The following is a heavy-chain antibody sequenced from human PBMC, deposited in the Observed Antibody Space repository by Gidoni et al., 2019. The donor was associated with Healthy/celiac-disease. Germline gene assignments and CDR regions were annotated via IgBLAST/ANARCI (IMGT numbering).Heavy chain of an antibody. J-gene: IGHJ6*02. Sequence: EVQLVESGGGLVQPGGSLRLSCSASGFTFSSYWMHWVRQAPGKGLVWVSRINSDGSSTSYADSVKGRFTISRDNAKNTLYLQMNSLRAEDTAVYYCARVGYCSGGSCYHEVTRETNYYYGMDVWGQGTTVTVSS. D-gene: IGHD2-15*01. V-gene: IGHV3-74*01. CDR1: GFTFSSYW. CDR2: INSDGSST. CDR3: ARVGYCSGGSCYHEVTRETNYYYGMDV.